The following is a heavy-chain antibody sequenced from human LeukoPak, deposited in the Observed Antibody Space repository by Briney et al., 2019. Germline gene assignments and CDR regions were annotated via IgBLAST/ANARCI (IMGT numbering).Heavy chain of an antibody. V-gene: IGHV4-39*07. CDR2: IYYSGST. D-gene: IGHD2-15*01. Sequence: SETLSLTCTVSGGSISSSSYYWGWIRQPPGKGLEWIGSIYYSGSTYYNPSLKSRVTISVDTSKNQFSLKLSSVTAADTAVYYCARGGVGRYCSGGSCYEFDYWGQGTLVTVSS. CDR1: GGSISSSSYY. J-gene: IGHJ4*02. CDR3: ARGGVGRYCSGGSCYEFDY.